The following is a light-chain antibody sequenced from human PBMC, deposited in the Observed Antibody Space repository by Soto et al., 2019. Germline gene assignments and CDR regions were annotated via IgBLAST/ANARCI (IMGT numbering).Light chain of an antibody. V-gene: IGKV3-20*01. CDR1: QSISISY. CDR2: GAS. CDR3: QHYSTSARLN. J-gene: IGKJ3*01. Sequence: EIVLTQSPGTLSWSPGERATLSCRASQSISISYLAWYQQKPGQAPRLLLYGASTRANGIPDRFSGSGSGTDFTLTIDRLEPEDFALYYCQHYSTSARLNFGPGTEVDI.